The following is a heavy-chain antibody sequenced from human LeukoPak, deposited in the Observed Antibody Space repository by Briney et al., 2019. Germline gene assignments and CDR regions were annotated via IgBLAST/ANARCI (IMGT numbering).Heavy chain of an antibody. D-gene: IGHD6-19*01. Sequence: PSETLSLTCAVYAGSFSGYYWSWIRQPPGKGLEWIGEINHSGSTNYNPSLKSRVTISVDTSKNQFSLKLSSVTAADTAVYYCASARRYSSGWYRDYWGQGTLVTVSS. V-gene: IGHV4-34*01. CDR2: INHSGST. J-gene: IGHJ4*02. CDR1: AGSFSGYY. CDR3: ASARRYSSGWYRDY.